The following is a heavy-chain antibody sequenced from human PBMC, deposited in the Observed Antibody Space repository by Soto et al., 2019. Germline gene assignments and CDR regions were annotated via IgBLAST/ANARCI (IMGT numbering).Heavy chain of an antibody. CDR3: AHRQTYCGGNCYSGFDY. J-gene: IGHJ4*02. Sequence: SGPTLVNPTQTVTLTCTFSGFSLSTSGVGVGWIRQPPGKALEWLALIYWDDDKRYSPSLKSRLTITKDTSKNQVVLTMTNMDPVDTATYYCAHRQTYCGGNCYSGFDYWGQGTLVTVSS. V-gene: IGHV2-5*02. CDR1: GFSLSTSGVG. D-gene: IGHD2-21*02. CDR2: IYWDDDK.